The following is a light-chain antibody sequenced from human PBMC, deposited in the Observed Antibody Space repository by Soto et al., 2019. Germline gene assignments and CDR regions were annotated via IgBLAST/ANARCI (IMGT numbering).Light chain of an antibody. CDR2: GNN. J-gene: IGLJ2*01. Sequence: QSVLTQPPSVSGAPGQRVTISCTGSSSNIGAGYDVHWYQHLPGTALTLLIYGNNNRPSGVPDRFSGSKSGTSASLAITGLQAEDEADYYGQSFDRSLSSVVFGGGTKVTVL. CDR1: SSNIGAGYD. CDR3: QSFDRSLSSVV. V-gene: IGLV1-40*01.